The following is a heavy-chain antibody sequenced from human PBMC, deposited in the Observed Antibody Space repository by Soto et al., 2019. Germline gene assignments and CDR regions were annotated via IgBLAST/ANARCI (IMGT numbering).Heavy chain of an antibody. J-gene: IGHJ4*02. Sequence: GGSLRLSCTASGFTFSSYAMSWVRQAPGKGLEWVSAISTSGASAYHAESVQGRFTISRDNSKNALYLQMNSLRADDTAVYYCAKERSPGRAARPSSGFDYWGQGTLVTVSS. D-gene: IGHD6-6*01. CDR1: GFTFSSYA. CDR2: ISTSGASA. CDR3: AKERSPGRAARPSSGFDY. V-gene: IGHV3-23*01.